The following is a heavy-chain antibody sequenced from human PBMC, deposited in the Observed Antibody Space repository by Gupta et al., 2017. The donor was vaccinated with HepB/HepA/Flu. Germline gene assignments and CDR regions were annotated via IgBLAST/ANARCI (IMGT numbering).Heavy chain of an antibody. CDR3: ARDFATVTTGWFDP. Sequence: QVQLVESGGGVVQPGRSLRLSCAASGFTFSSYGMHWVRQAPGKGLEWVAVIWYDGSNKYYADSVKGRFTTSRDNSKNTLYLQMNSLRAEDTAVYYCARDFATVTTGWFDPWGQGTLVTVSS. V-gene: IGHV3-33*01. CDR1: GFTFSSYG. CDR2: IWYDGSNK. D-gene: IGHD4-11*01. J-gene: IGHJ5*02.